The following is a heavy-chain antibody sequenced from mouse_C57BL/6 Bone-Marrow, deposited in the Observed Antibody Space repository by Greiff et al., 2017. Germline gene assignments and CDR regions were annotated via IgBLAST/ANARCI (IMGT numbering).Heavy chain of an antibody. V-gene: IGHV5-9*01. CDR2: ISGGGGNT. J-gene: IGHJ4*01. CDR1: GFTFSSYT. CDR3: ASLYSNYAMDY. D-gene: IGHD2-5*01. Sequence: EVQGVEPGGGLVKPGGSLKLSCAASGFTFSSYTMSWVRQTPEKRLEWVATISGGGGNTYYPDSVKGRFTISRDNAKNTLYLQLSSLRSEDTALYYCASLYSNYAMDYWGQGTSVTVSS.